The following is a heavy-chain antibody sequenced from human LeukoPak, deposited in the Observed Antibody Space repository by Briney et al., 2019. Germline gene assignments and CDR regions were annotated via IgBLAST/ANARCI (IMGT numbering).Heavy chain of an antibody. V-gene: IGHV6-1*01. CDR3: ARAPRGGIAYYFDY. CDR2: TYYRSKWYN. Sequence: SQTLSLTCAISGDSVSGNSVAWNWIRQSPSRGLEWLGRTYYRSKWYNDYAVTVKGRITINPDTSKNQFSLQLNSVTPEDTAVYYCARAPRGGIAYYFDYWGQGTLVTVSS. J-gene: IGHJ4*02. CDR1: GDSVSGNSVA.